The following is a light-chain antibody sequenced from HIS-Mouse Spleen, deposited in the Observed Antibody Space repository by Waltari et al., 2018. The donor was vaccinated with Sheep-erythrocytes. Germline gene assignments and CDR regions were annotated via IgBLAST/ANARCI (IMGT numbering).Light chain of an antibody. Sequence: QSALTQPRSVSGSPGQSVTISCTGTSSDVGGYNYVPWYQHHPGKAPKLMIYDVSKRPSVVPDRFSGSKSGNPASLTISGLQAEDEADYYCCSYAGSYNHVFATGTKVTVL. J-gene: IGLJ1*01. CDR1: SSDVGGYNY. CDR2: DVS. CDR3: CSYAGSYNHV. V-gene: IGLV2-11*01.